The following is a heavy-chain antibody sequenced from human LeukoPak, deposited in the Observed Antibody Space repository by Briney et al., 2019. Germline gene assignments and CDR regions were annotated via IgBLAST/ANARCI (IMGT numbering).Heavy chain of an antibody. V-gene: IGHV1-46*01. CDR2: INPSGGST. CDR1: GYTFTFYY. CDR3: ARFLAVAGLDY. Sequence: SGKLCCNASGYTFTFYYMHWVRQPPGQGLEWMGIINPSGGSTSYAQKFQGRVTMTRDTSTSTVYMELSSLRSEDTAVYYCARFLAVAGLDYWGQGTLVTVSS. D-gene: IGHD6-19*01. J-gene: IGHJ4*02.